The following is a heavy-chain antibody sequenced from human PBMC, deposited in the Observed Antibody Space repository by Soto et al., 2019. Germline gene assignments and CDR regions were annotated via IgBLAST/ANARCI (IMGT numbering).Heavy chain of an antibody. J-gene: IGHJ4*02. CDR1: GGTFSPYT. D-gene: IGHD3-10*01. V-gene: IGHV1-69*08. CDR2: IIPFHGVT. CDR3: TRDWEITVSTWSFGGF. Sequence: QVQLVQSGAEVKKPGSSVKVSCKASGGTFSPYTINWVRQAPGQGLEWMGRIIPFHGVTNYAQKFQARVTIPADKSTSTAYMELSGLRFEETAMYSCTRDWEITVSTWSFGGFWGRGTLVTVSS.